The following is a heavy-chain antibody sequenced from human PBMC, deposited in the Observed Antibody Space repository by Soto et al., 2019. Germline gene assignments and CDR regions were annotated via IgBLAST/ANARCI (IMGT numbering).Heavy chain of an antibody. CDR1: GGSISSYY. J-gene: IGHJ4*02. CDR2: IYYSGST. V-gene: IGHV4-59*01. D-gene: IGHD6-13*01. CDR3: ARDPGSWYFDY. Sequence: QVQLQESGAGLVKPSETLSLTCTVSGGSISSYYWSWIRQPPGKGLEWIGYIYYSGSTNYNPSLKSRVTISVDTSKNQFSLKRSSVTAADTAVYYCARDPGSWYFDYWGQGTLVTVSS.